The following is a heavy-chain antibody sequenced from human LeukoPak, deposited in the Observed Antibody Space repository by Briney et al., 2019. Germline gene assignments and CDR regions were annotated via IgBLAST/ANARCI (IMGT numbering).Heavy chain of an antibody. V-gene: IGHV1-2*02. J-gene: IGHJ4*02. CDR3: ARSWYSSGWFLFY. CDR2: INPNSGGT. CDR1: GYTFTGYY. Sequence: ASVKVSCKASGYTFTGYYMHWVRQAPGQGLEWMGWINPNSGGTNSAQKFQGRVTMTRDTSISTAYMELTRLRSDDTAVYYCARSWYSSGWFLFYWGQGTLVTVSS. D-gene: IGHD6-19*01.